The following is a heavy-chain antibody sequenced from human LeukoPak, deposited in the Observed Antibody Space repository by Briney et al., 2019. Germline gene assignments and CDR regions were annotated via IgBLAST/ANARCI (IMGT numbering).Heavy chain of an antibody. CDR3: ANILGYCSSTSCSTTDY. V-gene: IGHV3-30*18. CDR2: ISYDGSNK. D-gene: IGHD2-2*01. Sequence: GGSLRLSCAASGSTFSSYGMHWVRQAPGKGLEWVAVISYDGSNKYYADSVKGRFTISRDNSKNTLYLQMNSLRAEDTAVYYCANILGYCSSTSCSTTDYWGQGTLVTVSS. CDR1: GSTFSSYG. J-gene: IGHJ4*02.